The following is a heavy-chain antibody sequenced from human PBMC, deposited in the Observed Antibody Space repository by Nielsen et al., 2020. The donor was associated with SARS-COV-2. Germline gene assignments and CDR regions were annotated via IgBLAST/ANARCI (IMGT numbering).Heavy chain of an antibody. J-gene: IGHJ6*02. CDR1: GYTFTSYG. V-gene: IGHV1-18*01. CDR3: ARDRGYTAHAPYYYYGMDV. CDR2: ISAYNGNT. Sequence: ASVKVSCNASGYTFTSYGISWVRQAPGQGLEWMGWISAYNGNTNYAQKLQGRVTMTTDTSTSTAYMELRSLRSDDTAVYYCARDRGYTAHAPYYYYGMDVWGQGTTVTVSS. D-gene: IGHD3-10*01.